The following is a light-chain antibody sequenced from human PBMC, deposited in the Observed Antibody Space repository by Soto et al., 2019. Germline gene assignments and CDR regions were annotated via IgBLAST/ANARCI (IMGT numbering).Light chain of an antibody. V-gene: IGLV3-1*01. J-gene: IGLJ2*01. CDR3: QAWDSSTADVV. CDR1: KLGDKF. Sequence: SYELTQPPSVSVSPGQTASITCSGDKLGDKFACWYQQKPGQSPLLVIYQDNKRPSGIPERFSGSNSGNTATLTISGTQAMDEADYYCQAWDSSTADVVFGGGTKVTVL. CDR2: QDN.